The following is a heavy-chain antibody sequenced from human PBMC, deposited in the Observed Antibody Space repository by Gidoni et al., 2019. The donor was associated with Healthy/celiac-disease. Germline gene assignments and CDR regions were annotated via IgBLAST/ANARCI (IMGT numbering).Heavy chain of an antibody. V-gene: IGHV3-23*01. CDR2: ISGSGGST. J-gene: IGHJ6*02. CDR1: GFTFSSYA. D-gene: IGHD6-19*01. CDR3: AKDLRGTAVAGTAYYYYGMDV. Sequence: EVQLLESGGGLVQPGGSLRLSCAASGFTFSSYAMSWVRQAPGKGLEWVAAISGSGGSTYYADSVKGRFTISRDNSKNTLYLQMNSLRAEDTAVYYCAKDLRGTAVAGTAYYYYGMDVWGQGTTVTVSS.